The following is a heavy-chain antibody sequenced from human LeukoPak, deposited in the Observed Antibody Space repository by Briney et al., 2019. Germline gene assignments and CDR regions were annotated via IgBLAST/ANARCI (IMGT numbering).Heavy chain of an antibody. CDR1: GFTFSSYA. D-gene: IGHD6-13*01. Sequence: PGGSLRLSCAASGFTFSSYAMSWVRQAPGKGLEWVSAISGSDGSTYYADSVKGRFTISRDNSKNTLYLQMNSLRAEGTAVYYCAKRGIAAAASFDYWGQGTLVSVSS. CDR2: ISGSDGST. CDR3: AKRGIAAAASFDY. J-gene: IGHJ4*02. V-gene: IGHV3-23*01.